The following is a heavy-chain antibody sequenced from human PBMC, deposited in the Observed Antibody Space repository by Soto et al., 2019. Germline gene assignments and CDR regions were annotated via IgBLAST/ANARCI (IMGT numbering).Heavy chain of an antibody. V-gene: IGHV3-33*01. CDR1: GFSFSVYG. J-gene: IGHJ4*02. CDR3: AAWAEGATEVH. D-gene: IGHD2-15*01. CDR2: IWYDASKQ. Sequence: GGSLRLSCETSGFSFSVYGMHWVRPAPGKGLEWVAVIWYDASKQFYAASVEGRFTISRDNSKAILYLQMDSLRAEDTAVYYCAAWAEGATEVHWGQGTLVTVSS.